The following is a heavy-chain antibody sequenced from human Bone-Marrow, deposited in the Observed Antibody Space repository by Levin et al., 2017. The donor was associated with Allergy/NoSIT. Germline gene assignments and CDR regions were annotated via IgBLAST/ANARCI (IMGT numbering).Heavy chain of an antibody. Sequence: GSLRLSCAVIGGSLSSSYWWSWVRQSPGKGLEWIGDIHHSGGTNYNPSLKSRVLISVDKSRNEFSLKLSSVTAADTAVYYCARSRIKIFGVVTVTLHFDYWGQGNLVTVSS. D-gene: IGHD3-3*01. CDR1: GGSLSSSYW. V-gene: IGHV4-4*02. CDR3: ARSRIKIFGVVTVTLHFDY. CDR2: IHHSGGT. J-gene: IGHJ4*02.